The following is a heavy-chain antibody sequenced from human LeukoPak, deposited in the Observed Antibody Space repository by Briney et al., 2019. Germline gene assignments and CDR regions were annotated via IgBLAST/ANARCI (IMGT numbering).Heavy chain of an antibody. CDR1: GGSIRSYH. CDR3: ARGGVVPAALDY. J-gene: IGHJ4*02. V-gene: IGHV4-59*08. CDR2: IYDSGST. Sequence: SETLSLTCTVSGGSIRSYHWSWIRQPPGKRLEWIGYIYDSGSTNYNPSLKSRVTISIDTSKNQFSLKLSSVTAADTAVYYCARGGVVPAALDYWGQGTLVTVSS. D-gene: IGHD2-2*01.